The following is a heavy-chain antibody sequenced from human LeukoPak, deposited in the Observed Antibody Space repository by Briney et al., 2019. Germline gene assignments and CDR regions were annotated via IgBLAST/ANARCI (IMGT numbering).Heavy chain of an antibody. CDR1: GYTFTSQY. CDR2: INPSGGST. V-gene: IGHV1-46*01. J-gene: IGHJ4*02. D-gene: IGHD6-19*01. CDR3: ARDGRGEQWLVKGDY. Sequence: ASVKVSCKASGYTFTSQYIHWVRQAPGQGLEWMGIINPSGGSTSYAQKFEGRVTMTRDTSTGTVYMELTSLRSEDTAVYYCARDGRGEQWLVKGDYWGQGTLVTVSS.